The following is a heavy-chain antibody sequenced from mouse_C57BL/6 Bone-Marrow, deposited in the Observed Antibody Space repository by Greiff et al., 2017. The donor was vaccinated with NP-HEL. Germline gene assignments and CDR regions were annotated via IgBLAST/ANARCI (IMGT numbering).Heavy chain of an antibody. CDR2: IWSGGST. J-gene: IGHJ3*01. CDR3: ASLAMVTTRNVY. Sequence: VHLVQSGPGLVQPSQSLSISCTVSGFSLTSYGVHWVRQSPGKGLEWLGVIWSGGSTDYNAAFISSLSISKDNSKSQVFFKMNSLQADDTAIYYCASLAMVTTRNVYWGKGTLVTVSA. D-gene: IGHD2-2*01. V-gene: IGHV2-2*01. CDR1: GFSLTSYG.